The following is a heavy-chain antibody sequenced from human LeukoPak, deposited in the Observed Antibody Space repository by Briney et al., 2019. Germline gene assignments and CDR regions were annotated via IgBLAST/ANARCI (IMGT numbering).Heavy chain of an antibody. CDR3: AKAGGRGSGSYWWSFDY. J-gene: IGHJ4*02. CDR1: GFTFSGYA. Sequence: GGSLRLSCVASGFTFSGYAMSWVRQAPGKGLERVSTISGSGGSTYYADSVKGRFTISRDTSKNAVYLQMNSLRAEDTAVYYCAKAGGRGSGSYWWSFDYWGQGTLVTVSS. V-gene: IGHV3-23*01. D-gene: IGHD3-10*01. CDR2: ISGSGGST.